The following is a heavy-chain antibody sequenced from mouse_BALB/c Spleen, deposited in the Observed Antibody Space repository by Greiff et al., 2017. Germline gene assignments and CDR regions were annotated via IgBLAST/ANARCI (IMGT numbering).Heavy chain of an antibody. Sequence: EVKLVESGPSLVKPSQTLSLTCSVTGDSITSGYWNWIRKFPGNKLEYMGYISYSGSTYYNPSLKSRISITRDTSKNQYYLQLNSVTTEDTATYYCARYFTTAYYFDYWGQGTTLTVSS. J-gene: IGHJ2*01. D-gene: IGHD1-2*01. CDR1: GDSITSGY. CDR2: ISYSGST. CDR3: ARYFTTAYYFDY. V-gene: IGHV3-8*02.